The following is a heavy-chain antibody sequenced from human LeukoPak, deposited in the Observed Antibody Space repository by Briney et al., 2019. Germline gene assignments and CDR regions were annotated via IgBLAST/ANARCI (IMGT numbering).Heavy chain of an antibody. CDR3: AKNGDRGAYCSGGTCYPYYYYYMDV. CDR1: GFTFSSYG. J-gene: IGHJ6*03. D-gene: IGHD2-15*01. V-gene: IGHV3-30*02. CDR2: IRYDGSNK. Sequence: GGSLRLSCAASGFTFSSYGMHWVRQAPGKGLEWVAFIRYDGSNKYYADPVKGRFTISRDNSKNTVYLQMNSLSAEDTAVYYCAKNGDRGAYCSGGTCYPYYYYYMDVWGKGTTVTISS.